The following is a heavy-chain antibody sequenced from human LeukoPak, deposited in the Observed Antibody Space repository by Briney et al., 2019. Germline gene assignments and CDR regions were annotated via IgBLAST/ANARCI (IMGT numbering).Heavy chain of an antibody. V-gene: IGHV4-34*01. D-gene: IGHD4-17*01. J-gene: IGHJ6*03. CDR3: ARRNEFSPLYGDPVDYMDV. CDR1: GGSFSGYY. CDR2: IGHSGIT. Sequence: SETLSLTCAVYGGSFSGYYWSWIRQSSGEGLEWIGEIGHSGITSYNPSLKSRVTMSVDTSKDQFSLKVNSVTAADTAVYYCARRNEFSPLYGDPVDYMDVWGKGTTVIVSS.